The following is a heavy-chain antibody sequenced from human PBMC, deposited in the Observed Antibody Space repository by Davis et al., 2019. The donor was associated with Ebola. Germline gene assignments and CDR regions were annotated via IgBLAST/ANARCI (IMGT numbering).Heavy chain of an antibody. J-gene: IGHJ6*02. CDR1: GFTFSTYW. Sequence: GESLKISCAASGFTFSTYWMTWVRQAPGKGPEWVAHSSTSDEHISYAESVKGRFTVSRDNAQNSLHLQMNSLRDEDTGVYYCARRILISSRGAMDVWGQGTTVTVSS. CDR3: ARRILISSRGAMDV. V-gene: IGHV3-48*02. D-gene: IGHD2-15*01. CDR2: SSTSDEHI.